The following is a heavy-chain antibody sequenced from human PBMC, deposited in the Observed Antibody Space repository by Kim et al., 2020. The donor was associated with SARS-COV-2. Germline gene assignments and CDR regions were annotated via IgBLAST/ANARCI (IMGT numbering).Heavy chain of an antibody. D-gene: IGHD3-9*01. CDR2: IYYSGST. J-gene: IGHJ4*02. CDR1: GGSISSSSYY. Sequence: SETLSLTCTVSGGSISSSSYYWGWIRQPPGKGLEWIGSIYYSGSTYYNPSLKSRVTISVDTSKNQFSLKLSSVTAADTAVYYCARPLRYYDILTGYQTIDYWGQGTLVTVSS. V-gene: IGHV4-39*01. CDR3: ARPLRYYDILTGYQTIDY.